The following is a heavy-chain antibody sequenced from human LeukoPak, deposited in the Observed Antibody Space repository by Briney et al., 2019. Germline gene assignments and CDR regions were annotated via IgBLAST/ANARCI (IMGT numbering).Heavy chain of an antibody. D-gene: IGHD2-2*01. V-gene: IGHV4-30-2*01. CDR2: IYHSGST. CDR1: GGSISSGGYY. CDR3: ASVDCSSTSCFQYSYGSLGY. J-gene: IGHJ4*02. Sequence: SETLSLTCTVSGGSISSGGYYWSWIRQPPGKGLEWIGYIYHSGSTYYNPSLKSRVTISVDRSKNQFSLKLSSVTAADTAVYYCASVDCSSTSCFQYSYGSLGYWGQGTLVTVSS.